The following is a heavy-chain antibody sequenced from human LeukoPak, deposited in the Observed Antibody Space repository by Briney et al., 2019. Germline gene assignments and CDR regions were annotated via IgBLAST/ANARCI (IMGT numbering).Heavy chain of an antibody. CDR1: GGSIRTYY. D-gene: IGHD3-9*01. CDR3: ARGSYYDTLTGYYRGSFDS. Sequence: SETLSLTCTASGGSIRTYYWSWVRPPPEKGLEWIGRASTSGTTQYNPSFKSRVTMSVDTSSNQFSLKLSSVTAADTAVYYCARGSYYDTLTGYYRGSFDSWGQGTLVTVSS. V-gene: IGHV4-4*07. CDR2: ASTSGTT. J-gene: IGHJ4*02.